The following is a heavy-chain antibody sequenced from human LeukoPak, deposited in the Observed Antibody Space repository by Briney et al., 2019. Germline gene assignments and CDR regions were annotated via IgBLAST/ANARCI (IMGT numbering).Heavy chain of an antibody. V-gene: IGHV1-8*01. Sequence: GASVQVSCKASGYTFTSYDINWVRQATGLGLEWMGWMNPNSGNTGYAQKFQGRVTMTRNTSISTAYMELSSLRSEDTAVYYCARGLSYPNDWGYWFDPWGQGTLVTVSS. CDR2: MNPNSGNT. J-gene: IGHJ5*02. CDR3: ARGLSYPNDWGYWFDP. CDR1: GYTFTSYD. D-gene: IGHD7-27*01.